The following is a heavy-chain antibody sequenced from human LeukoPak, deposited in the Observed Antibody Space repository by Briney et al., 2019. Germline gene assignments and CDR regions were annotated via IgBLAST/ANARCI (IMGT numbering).Heavy chain of an antibody. CDR1: GYTFTSYD. J-gene: IGHJ6*03. V-gene: IGHV1-2*02. Sequence: ASVTVSCKPSGYTFTSYDINWERHAAGQGLGWMGWINTNSGDTNYAQKFQGRVTMTRDTSISTAYMELSRLRTDDTAVYYCASGDRWRPNYYMDVWGDGAT. CDR3: ASGDRWRPNYYMDV. CDR2: INTNSGDT. D-gene: IGHD3-10*01.